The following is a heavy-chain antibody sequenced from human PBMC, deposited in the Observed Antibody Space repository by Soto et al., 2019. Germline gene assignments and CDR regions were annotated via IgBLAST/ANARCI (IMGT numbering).Heavy chain of an antibody. J-gene: IGHJ5*01. CDR3: TGGPPNWGFDS. Sequence: ASVKVSCKASGYTFTSYDINWVRQTAGQGLEWMGWMSPKTANTGYAQRFQDRVTMTRSTSISTAYMELSSLTSEDTAVYYCTGGPPNWGFDSWGQGTPVTVSS. CDR2: MSPKTANT. CDR1: GYTFTSYD. V-gene: IGHV1-8*01. D-gene: IGHD7-27*01.